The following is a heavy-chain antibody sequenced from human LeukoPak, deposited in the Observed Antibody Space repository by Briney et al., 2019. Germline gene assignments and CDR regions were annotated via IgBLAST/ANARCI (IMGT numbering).Heavy chain of an antibody. D-gene: IGHD3-16*01. CDR3: ATRTGWGRGFDY. Sequence: ASVKVSCKASGYTFTGYYMHWVRQAPGQGLEWMGWINPNSGGTNYAQKFQGWVAMTRDTSISTAYMELSRLRSDDTAVYYCATRTGWGRGFDYWGQGTLVTVSS. V-gene: IGHV1-2*04. CDR1: GYTFTGYY. CDR2: INPNSGGT. J-gene: IGHJ4*02.